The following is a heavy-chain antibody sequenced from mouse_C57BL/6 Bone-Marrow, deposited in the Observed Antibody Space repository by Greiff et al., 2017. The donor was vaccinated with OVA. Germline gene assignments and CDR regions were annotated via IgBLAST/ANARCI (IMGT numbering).Heavy chain of an antibody. J-gene: IGHJ3*01. Sequence: QVQLQQSGAELVRPGTSVKLSCKASGYTFTSYWMHWVKQRPGQGLEWIGVIDPSDSYTNYNQKFKGKATLTVDTSSSTAYMQLSSLTSEDSAVYYCARGYDGYAYWGQGTLVTVSA. V-gene: IGHV1-59*01. CDR3: ARGYDGYAY. CDR1: GYTFTSYW. CDR2: IDPSDSYT. D-gene: IGHD2-3*01.